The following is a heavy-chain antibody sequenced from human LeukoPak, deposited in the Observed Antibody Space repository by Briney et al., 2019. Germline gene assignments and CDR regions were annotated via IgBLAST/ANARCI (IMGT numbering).Heavy chain of an antibody. Sequence: ASVKVSCKASGYTFTSYDINWVRQATGQGLEWMGWMNPNSGNTGYAQKFQGRVTMTRNTSISTAYMELSSLRSGDTAVYYCARDLTTTVITYYYYGMDVWGQGTTVTVSS. D-gene: IGHD4-17*01. CDR2: MNPNSGNT. CDR1: GYTFTSYD. CDR3: ARDLTTTVITYYYYGMDV. V-gene: IGHV1-8*01. J-gene: IGHJ6*02.